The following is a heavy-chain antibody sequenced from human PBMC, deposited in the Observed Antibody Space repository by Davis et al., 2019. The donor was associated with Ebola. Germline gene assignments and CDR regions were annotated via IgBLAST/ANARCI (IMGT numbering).Heavy chain of an antibody. CDR2: IWYDGSNK. CDR1: GFTFSSYG. Sequence: GESLKISCAASGFTFSSYGMHWVRQAPGKGLEWVAVIWYDGSNKYYADSVKGRFTISRDNSKNTLYLQMNSLRAEDTAVYYCAKGLDVDTAMVFYYYYGMDVWGQGTTVTVSS. J-gene: IGHJ6*02. CDR3: AKGLDVDTAMVFYYYYGMDV. D-gene: IGHD5-18*01. V-gene: IGHV3-30*02.